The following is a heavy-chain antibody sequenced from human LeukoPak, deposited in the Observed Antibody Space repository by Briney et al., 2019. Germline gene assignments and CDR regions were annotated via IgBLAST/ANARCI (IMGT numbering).Heavy chain of an antibody. CDR3: ARHYCSGDNCYYFDY. V-gene: IGHV4-59*01. D-gene: IGHD2-15*01. CDR2: IHYSGNT. Sequence: PSETLSLTCTVSGGSISSYCWSWIRQPPGEGLEWIGYIHYSGNTNYNPSLESRVTISVDTSKNQFSLKLSSVTAADTAVYYCARHYCSGDNCYYFDYWGQGALVTVSS. J-gene: IGHJ4*02. CDR1: GGSISSYC.